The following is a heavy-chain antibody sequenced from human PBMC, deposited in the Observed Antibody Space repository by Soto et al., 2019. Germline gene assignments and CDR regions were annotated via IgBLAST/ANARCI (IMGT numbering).Heavy chain of an antibody. V-gene: IGHV1-46*01. D-gene: IGHD2-21*02. J-gene: IGHJ4*02. CDR2: VNPSGGHT. Sequence: QVQLMQSGAEVKKPGASVKVSCKASGDTFTDYYIHWVRQAPGQGLEWMGTVNPSGGHTTYAQHFLGRVTMTRDTSPSTLYMELTSLTADDTAIYYCARGGHVVVVTAALDYRGQGNLVTVSS. CDR3: ARGGHVVVVTAALDY. CDR1: GDTFTDYY.